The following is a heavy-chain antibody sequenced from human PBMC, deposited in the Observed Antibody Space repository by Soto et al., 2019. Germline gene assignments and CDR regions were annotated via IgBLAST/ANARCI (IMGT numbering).Heavy chain of an antibody. J-gene: IGHJ4*02. V-gene: IGHV3-23*01. CDR3: AKDQTAMTTFDF. CDR1: GFTFNNYA. Sequence: GGSLRLSCAASGFTFNNYAMSWVRQPPGKGLQWVSAISGSGDTTYYADSVKGRFTISRDNSKKTLYLQMNGLRAEDTAVYCCAKDQTAMTTFDFWGQGALVTVSS. D-gene: IGHD4-17*01. CDR2: ISGSGDTT.